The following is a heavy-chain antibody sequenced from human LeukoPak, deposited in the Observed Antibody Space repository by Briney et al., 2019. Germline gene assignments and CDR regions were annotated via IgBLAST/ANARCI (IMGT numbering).Heavy chain of an antibody. Sequence: ASVKVSCKASGYTFTSYGISWVRQAPGQGLEWMGWISAYNGNTNYAQKLQGRVTITTDTSTSTAYMELRSLRSDDTAVCYCARDHLGGYDFDYWGQGTLVTVSS. CDR3: ARDHLGGYDFDY. CDR1: GYTFTSYG. V-gene: IGHV1-18*04. D-gene: IGHD5-12*01. J-gene: IGHJ4*02. CDR2: ISAYNGNT.